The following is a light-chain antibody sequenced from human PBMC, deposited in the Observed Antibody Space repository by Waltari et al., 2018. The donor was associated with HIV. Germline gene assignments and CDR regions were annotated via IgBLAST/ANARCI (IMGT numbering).Light chain of an antibody. V-gene: IGKV3-20*01. CDR1: QSASSNY. CDR2: GAS. Sequence: EIVLTQSPGTLSLSPGERATLSCRASQSASSNYLAWYQQKPGQAPRLLIYGASSRATGIPDRFSGSGSGTDFTLTISSLEPEDFAVYYCQQYGGSSWTFGQGTKVEVK. J-gene: IGKJ1*01. CDR3: QQYGGSSWT.